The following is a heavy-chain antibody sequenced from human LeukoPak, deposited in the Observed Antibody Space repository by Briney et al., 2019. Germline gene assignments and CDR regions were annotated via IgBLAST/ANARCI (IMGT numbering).Heavy chain of an antibody. D-gene: IGHD4-23*01. V-gene: IGHV4-34*01. CDR1: GGSFSGYH. J-gene: IGHJ6*03. CDR3: ARLRWGYYYYYMDV. Sequence: PSETLSLTCAVYGGSFSGYHWSWIRQPPGKGLEWIGEINHSGSTNYNPSLKSRVTISVDTSKNQFSLKLSSVTAADTAVYYCARLRWGYYYYYMDVWGKGTTVTVSS. CDR2: INHSGST.